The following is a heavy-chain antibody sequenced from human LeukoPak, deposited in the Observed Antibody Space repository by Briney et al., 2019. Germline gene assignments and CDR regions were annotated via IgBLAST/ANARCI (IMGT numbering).Heavy chain of an antibody. J-gene: IGHJ4*02. CDR2: FSYTGST. CDR3: ARVPARRVVTTPTYFDL. Sequence: PSETLSLTCTVSSDSIFTSNWWSWIRQPAGKGLEWIGYFSYTGSTNYNPSLRSRVTISVDTSKNQLSLKLSSVTAADTAVYYCARVPARRVVTTPTYFDLWGQGTLVTVSS. D-gene: IGHD2-21*02. V-gene: IGHV4-61*10. CDR1: SDSIFTSNW.